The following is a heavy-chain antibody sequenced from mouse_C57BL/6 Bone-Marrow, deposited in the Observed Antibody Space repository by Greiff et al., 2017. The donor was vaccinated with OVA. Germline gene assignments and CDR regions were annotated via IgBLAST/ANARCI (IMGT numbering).Heavy chain of an antibody. J-gene: IGHJ3*01. Sequence: ESGPGLVKPSQSLSLTCSVTGYSITSGYYWNWIRQFPGNKLEWMGYISYDGSNNYNPSLKNRIPITRDTSKNQFFLKLNSVTTEDTATYYCARVYYSNQGFAYWGQGTLVTVSA. V-gene: IGHV3-6*01. CDR3: ARVYYSNQGFAY. CDR1: GYSITSGYY. D-gene: IGHD2-5*01. CDR2: ISYDGSN.